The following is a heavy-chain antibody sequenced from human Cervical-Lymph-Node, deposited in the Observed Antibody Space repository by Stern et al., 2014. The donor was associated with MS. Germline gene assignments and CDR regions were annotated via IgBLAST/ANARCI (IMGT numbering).Heavy chain of an antibody. CDR1: GYSFTAYF. CDR3: ARDRGSHSDY. CDR2: ISTDAGGA. J-gene: IGHJ4*02. V-gene: IGHV1-2*02. Sequence: QVQLVQSGAEVKKPGASLTVSCKASGYSFTAYFIHWVRQAPGQGLEWMGWISTDAGGANYAQRFQGRVTMTRDTSISTTYMELSRLRSDDTAVYYCARDRGSHSDYWGQGTLVTVSS. D-gene: IGHD1-26*01.